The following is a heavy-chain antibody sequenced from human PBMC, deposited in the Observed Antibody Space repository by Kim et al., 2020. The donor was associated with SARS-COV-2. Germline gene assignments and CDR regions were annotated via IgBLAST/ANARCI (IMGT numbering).Heavy chain of an antibody. V-gene: IGHV3-7*01. D-gene: IGHD3-9*01. J-gene: IGHJ4*02. CDR2: IKQDGSDK. CDR1: GFTFSNYC. CDR3: ARYPFLTGSYRGFFDY. Sequence: GGSLRLSCAASGFTFSNYCMSWVRQAPGKGREWVANIKQDGSDKYYVDSVKGRFTISRDNAKNSLYLQMNSLRAEDTAVYYCARYPFLTGSYRGFFDYWGLGTLVTVSS.